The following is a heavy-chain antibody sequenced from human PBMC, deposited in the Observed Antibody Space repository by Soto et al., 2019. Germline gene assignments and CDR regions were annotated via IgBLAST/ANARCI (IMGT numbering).Heavy chain of an antibody. Sequence: QVQLLQSGAEVKKPGASVKVSCKASGYTFTSYGISWVRQAPGQGLEWMGWISAYNGNTNYAQKLQGRVTMTTDTSTSTAYVELRSLRSDDTAVYYCARVQLRYCSGGSCYSLSDYWGQGTLVTVSS. CDR3: ARVQLRYCSGGSCYSLSDY. J-gene: IGHJ4*02. CDR1: GYTFTSYG. V-gene: IGHV1-18*01. CDR2: ISAYNGNT. D-gene: IGHD2-15*01.